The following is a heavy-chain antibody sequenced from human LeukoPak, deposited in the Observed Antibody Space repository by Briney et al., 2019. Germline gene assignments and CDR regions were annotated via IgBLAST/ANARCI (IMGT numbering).Heavy chain of an antibody. CDR3: ARGIAARRFRVYYYYMDV. Sequence: SETLSLTCTVSGGSISSSSYYWGWIRQPPGKGLEWIGSIYYSGSTYYNPSLKSRVTISVDTSKNQFSLKLSSVTAADTAVYYCARGIAARRFRVYYYYMDVWGKGNTVTVSS. D-gene: IGHD6-6*01. V-gene: IGHV4-39*01. CDR1: GGSISSSSYY. J-gene: IGHJ6*03. CDR2: IYYSGST.